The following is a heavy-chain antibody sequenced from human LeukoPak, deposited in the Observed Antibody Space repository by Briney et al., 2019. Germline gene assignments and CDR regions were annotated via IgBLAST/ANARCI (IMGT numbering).Heavy chain of an antibody. CDR2: IYSGGAT. V-gene: IGHV3-66*04. D-gene: IGHD3-9*01. Sequence: GGSLRLSCATSGITVNTNYMSWVRQAPGKGLEWVSIIYSGGATFYADSVKGRFTISRENSKNTLWLQMNSLRAEDTAVYYCARLHYDVLTGPFDYWGQGTLVTVSS. CDR1: GITVNTNY. J-gene: IGHJ4*02. CDR3: ARLHYDVLTGPFDY.